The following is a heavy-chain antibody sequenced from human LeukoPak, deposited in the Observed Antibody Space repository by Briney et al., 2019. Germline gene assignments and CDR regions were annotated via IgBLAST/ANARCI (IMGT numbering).Heavy chain of an antibody. CDR3: ARRASGSYGYYFDY. V-gene: IGHV4-59*08. J-gene: IGHJ4*02. Sequence: SETLSLTCTVSGGSISTYYWSWIRQPPGKGLEWIGSIYDSGNTNYNPSLKSRVTISVDTSKNQFSLQLSSVTAADTAVYYCARRASGSYGYYFDYWRQGTLVTVSS. D-gene: IGHD5-18*01. CDR1: GGSISTYY. CDR2: IYDSGNT.